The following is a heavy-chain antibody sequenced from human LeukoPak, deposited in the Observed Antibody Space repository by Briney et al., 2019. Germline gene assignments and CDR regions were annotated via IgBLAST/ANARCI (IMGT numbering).Heavy chain of an antibody. CDR1: GGSISSYY. CDR2: IYYSGST. V-gene: IGHV4-59*01. J-gene: IGHJ4*02. CDR3: ARGSGYDPAFFDY. Sequence: SETLSLTCTVSGGSISSYYWSWIRQPPGKGLEWIGYIYYSGSTNYNPSLKNRVTISVDTSKNQFSLKLSSVTAADTAVYYCARGSGYDPAFFDYWGQGTLVTVSS. D-gene: IGHD5-12*01.